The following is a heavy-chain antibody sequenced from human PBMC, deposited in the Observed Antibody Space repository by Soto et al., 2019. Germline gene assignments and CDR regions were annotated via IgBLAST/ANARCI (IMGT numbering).Heavy chain of an antibody. V-gene: IGHV1-69*13. D-gene: IGHD3-22*01. CDR3: TRYLYYFDSSAYYGHNWFDP. J-gene: IGHJ5*02. CDR1: GGTFSTYT. Sequence: ASVKVSCKASGGTFSTYTMSWVRQAPGQGLEWMGGIIPMFGTTTYAENFQGRVTITADESTSTAYMELTSLRSEDTAVYYCTRYLYYFDSSAYYGHNWFDPWGQGTRVTVPQ. CDR2: IIPMFGTT.